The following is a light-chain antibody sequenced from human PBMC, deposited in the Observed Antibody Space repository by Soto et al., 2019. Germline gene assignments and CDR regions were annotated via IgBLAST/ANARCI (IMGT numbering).Light chain of an antibody. CDR2: GAS. CDR3: QQYNNWPPVT. Sequence: EIVLTQSPGNLSLSPGERATLSCRASQSVTSSSLASYQQKPGQAPRLLIYGASSRATGIPDRFSGSGSGTDFTLTISRLESEDFAVYYCQQYNNWPPVTFGQGTKVEIK. J-gene: IGKJ1*01. CDR1: QSVTSSS. V-gene: IGKV3-20*01.